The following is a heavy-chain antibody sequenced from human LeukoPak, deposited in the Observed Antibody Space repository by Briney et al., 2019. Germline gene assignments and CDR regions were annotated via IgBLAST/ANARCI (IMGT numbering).Heavy chain of an antibody. J-gene: IGHJ4*02. CDR2: ISGSGGST. V-gene: IGHV3-23*01. CDR3: AKVPKY. CDR1: GFPLSIYA. Sequence: PGGSLRLFWAASGFPLSIYAMRWVRPAPGKGLEWVSAISGSGGSTYYADSVKGRFTISRDNSKNTLYLQMDSLRAEDTAVYYCAKVPKYWGQGTLVTVSS.